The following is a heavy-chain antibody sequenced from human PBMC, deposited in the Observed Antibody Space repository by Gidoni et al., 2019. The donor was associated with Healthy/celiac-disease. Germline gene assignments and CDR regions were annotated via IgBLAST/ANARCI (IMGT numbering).Heavy chain of an antibody. Sequence: QSLTCTVSGGSISSGDYYWSWIRQPPGKGLEWIGYIYYSGSTYYNPSLKSRVTISVDTSKNQFSLKLSSVTAADTAVYYCAREHNDYGDSVFDYWGQGTLVTVSS. CDR2: IYYSGST. V-gene: IGHV4-30-4*01. CDR1: GGSISSGDYY. D-gene: IGHD4-17*01. CDR3: AREHNDYGDSVFDY. J-gene: IGHJ4*02.